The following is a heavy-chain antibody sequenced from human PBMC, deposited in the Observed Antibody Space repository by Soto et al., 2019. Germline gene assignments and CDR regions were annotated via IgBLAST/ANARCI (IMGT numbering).Heavy chain of an antibody. CDR2: IYHSGNT. V-gene: IGHV4-4*02. D-gene: IGHD3-10*01. J-gene: IGHJ6*03. Sequence: PGKGLEWIGDIYHSGNTNYHPSLKNRVTISVDKSKNRFSLNLSSVTAADTAVYYCATSSFYYGSPPSMDVWGKGTTVTVSS. CDR3: ATSSFYYGSPPSMDV.